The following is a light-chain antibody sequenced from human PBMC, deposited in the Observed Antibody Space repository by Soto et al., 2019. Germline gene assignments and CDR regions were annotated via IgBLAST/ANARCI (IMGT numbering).Light chain of an antibody. J-gene: IGLJ3*02. Sequence: QALVTQEPSLTVSPGGTVTLTWGSSPRPVTSDHYPYWFQQKPGQAPRTLIYDTSNKHSWTPARFSGSLLGDKAALTLSGAQPEDEAEYYCLLAYSGARVFGGGTKLTVL. CDR2: DTS. V-gene: IGLV7-46*01. CDR3: LLAYSGARV. CDR1: PRPVTSDHY.